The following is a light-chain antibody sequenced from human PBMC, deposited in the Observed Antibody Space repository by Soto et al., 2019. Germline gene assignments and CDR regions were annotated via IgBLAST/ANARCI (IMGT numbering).Light chain of an antibody. CDR2: GNS. V-gene: IGLV1-40*01. Sequence: QSVLTQPPSVSGAPGPRVTISCTGSSSNIGAGYDVHWYQQLPGTAPKLLIYGNSNRPSGVPDRFSGSKSGTSASLAITGLQAEDEADYYCQSYDSSLSGFYVFGTGTKRTVL. J-gene: IGLJ1*01. CDR1: SSNIGAGYD. CDR3: QSYDSSLSGFYV.